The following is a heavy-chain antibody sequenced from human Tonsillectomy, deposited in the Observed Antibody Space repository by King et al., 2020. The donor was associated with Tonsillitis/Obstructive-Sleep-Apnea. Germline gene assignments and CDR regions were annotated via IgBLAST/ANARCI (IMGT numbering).Heavy chain of an antibody. CDR3: ARSGPADVWSGYFQTYFYYAMDV. D-gene: IGHD3-3*01. CDR2: ISYDGSYK. J-gene: IGHJ6*02. CDR1: GFSFSNSG. V-gene: IGHV3-30*03. Sequence: VQLVESGGGVVQPGRSLRLSCAVSGFSFSNSGMHWVRQAPDKGLEWVAVISYDGSYKHSADSVKGRFTISRDNSKNTLYLQMNSLRPDDTAVYYCARSGPADVWSGYFQTYFYYAMDVWGQGTTVTISS.